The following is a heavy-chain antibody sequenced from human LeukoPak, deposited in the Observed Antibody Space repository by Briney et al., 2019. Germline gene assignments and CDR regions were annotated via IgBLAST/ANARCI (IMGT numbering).Heavy chain of an antibody. V-gene: IGHV4-34*01. CDR2: INHSGST. J-gene: IGHJ4*02. D-gene: IGHD3-10*01. CDR1: GGSFSGYY. Sequence: PSETLSLTCAVDGGSFSGYYWSWIRQPPGKGLEWIGEINHSGSTNYNPSLKSRVTISVDTSKNQFSLKLSSVTAADTAVYYCARKDYYGSGSPQDYWGQGTLVTVSS. CDR3: ARKDYYGSGSPQDY.